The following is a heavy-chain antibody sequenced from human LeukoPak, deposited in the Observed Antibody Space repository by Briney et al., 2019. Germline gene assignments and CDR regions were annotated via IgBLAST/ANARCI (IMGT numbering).Heavy chain of an antibody. V-gene: IGHV3-74*01. CDR3: ARDRYYGGSSHAFDI. Sequence: GGSLRLSCAASGFTFSGYWMHWVRQAPGKGLVWVSRIYSDGSSTNYADSVKGRLTISRDNAKNTLYLQMDSLRAEDTAVYYCARDRYYGGSSHAFDIWGQGTMVTVSS. J-gene: IGHJ3*02. CDR2: IYSDGSST. D-gene: IGHD4-23*01. CDR1: GFTFSGYW.